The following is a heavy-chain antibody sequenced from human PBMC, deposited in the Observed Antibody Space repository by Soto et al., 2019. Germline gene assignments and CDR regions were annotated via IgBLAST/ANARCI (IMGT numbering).Heavy chain of an antibody. CDR3: ARARPELYPSFGYYMDV. CDR2: IWYDGSNK. Sequence: HPGGSLRLSCAASGFTFSSYGMHWVRQAPGKGLEWVAVIWYDGSNKYYADSVKGRFTISRDNSKNTLYLQMNSLRAEDTAVYYCARARPELYPSFGYYMDVWGKGTTVTVSS. D-gene: IGHD2-8*01. CDR1: GFTFSSYG. J-gene: IGHJ6*03. V-gene: IGHV3-33*01.